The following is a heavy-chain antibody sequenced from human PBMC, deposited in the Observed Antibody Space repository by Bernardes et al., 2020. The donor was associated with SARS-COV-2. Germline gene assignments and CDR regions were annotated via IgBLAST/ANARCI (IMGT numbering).Heavy chain of an antibody. CDR1: GGSISGFY. V-gene: IGHV4-59*01. Sequence: SEPLSLTCTVSGGSISGFYWSWIRQSPGKELEWIGYIYSSGSTNNNPSLKSRVTISIDTSKNQFSLKVNSVTAADTAVYYCAREQNALVRGVIDSWGQGILVTVSS. CDR2: IYSSGST. CDR3: AREQNALVRGVIDS. D-gene: IGHD3-10*01. J-gene: IGHJ5*01.